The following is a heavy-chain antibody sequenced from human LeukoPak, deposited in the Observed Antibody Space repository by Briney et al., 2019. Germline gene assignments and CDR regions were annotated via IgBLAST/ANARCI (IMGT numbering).Heavy chain of an antibody. Sequence: SETLSLTCTVSGGSISNYYWSWIRQPPGKGLEWIASFYHSGSTNYNPSYSPSLKSRVTISVDTSKNQFSLKLTSVTAADTAVYYCARGSHDSSGYYWAYYFDYWGQGTLVTVSS. D-gene: IGHD3-22*01. J-gene: IGHJ4*02. CDR2: FYHSGST. V-gene: IGHV4-59*01. CDR3: ARGSHDSSGYYWAYYFDY. CDR1: GGSISNYY.